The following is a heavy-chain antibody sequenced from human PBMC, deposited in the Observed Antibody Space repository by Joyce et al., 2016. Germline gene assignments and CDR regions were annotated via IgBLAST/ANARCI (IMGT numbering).Heavy chain of an antibody. V-gene: IGHV3-7*03. Sequence: EVQLVESGGGLVQPGGSLRLSCAASGFTFSSYWMSWVRQAPGKGLEWVANIKEDGSEAHYVDSVKGRFTISRDHAKKSVYLQMDSLRAEDTAVYYCATYTRFDPWGQGTLVTVSS. D-gene: IGHD1-14*01. CDR2: IKEDGSEA. CDR3: ATYTRFDP. J-gene: IGHJ5*02. CDR1: GFTFSSYW.